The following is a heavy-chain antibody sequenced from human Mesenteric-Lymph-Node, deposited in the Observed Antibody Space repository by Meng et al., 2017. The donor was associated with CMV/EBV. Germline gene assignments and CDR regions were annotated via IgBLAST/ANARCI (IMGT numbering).Heavy chain of an antibody. D-gene: IGHD2-15*01. CDR1: GGSISSSSYY. J-gene: IGHJ4*02. V-gene: IGHV4-39*07. CDR2: IYYSGST. CDR3: ARSLRFRSGGSWNYFDY. Sequence: SETLSLTCTVSGGSISSSSYYWGWIRQPPGKGLEWIGSIYYSGSTYYNPSLKSRVTISVDTSKNQFSLKLSSVTAADTAVYYCARSLRFRSGGSWNYFDYWGQGTLVTVSS.